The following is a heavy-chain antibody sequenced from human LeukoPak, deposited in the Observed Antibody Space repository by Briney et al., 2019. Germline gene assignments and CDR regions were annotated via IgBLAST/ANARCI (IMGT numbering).Heavy chain of an antibody. CDR1: GGPFSDYY. CDR2: IYHTGST. V-gene: IGHV4-59*01. Sequence: PSETLSLTCTISGGPFSDYYWSWIRQSPGKGLEWIGYIYHTGSTSYSPSLKSRVTISADTSQNQFSLKLSSVTAADTAVYYCASRKLGNDYWGQGTLVTVSS. J-gene: IGHJ4*02. CDR3: ASRKLGNDY. D-gene: IGHD7-27*01.